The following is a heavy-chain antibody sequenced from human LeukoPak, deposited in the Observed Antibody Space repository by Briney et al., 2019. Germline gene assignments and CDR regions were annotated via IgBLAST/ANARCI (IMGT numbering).Heavy chain of an antibody. V-gene: IGHV1-8*01. CDR2: MNPNSGNT. CDR3: ARGRRGERLVLFY. J-gene: IGHJ4*02. D-gene: IGHD6-19*01. Sequence: ASVRVSCKASGYTFTSYDINWVRQAPGQGLEWMGWMNPNSGNTGYAQKFQGRVTMTRNTSISTAYMELSSLRSEDTAVYYCARGRRGERLVLFYWGQGTLVTVSS. CDR1: GYTFTSYD.